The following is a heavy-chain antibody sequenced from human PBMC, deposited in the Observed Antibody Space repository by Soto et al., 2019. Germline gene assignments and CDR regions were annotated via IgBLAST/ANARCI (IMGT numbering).Heavy chain of an antibody. CDR3: ARHTPAISSSDH. D-gene: IGHD6-6*01. CDR2: VYHSGTT. CDR1: GGSISSHY. V-gene: IGHV4-59*08. J-gene: IGHJ4*02. Sequence: PSETLSLTCTVSGGSISSHYWSWIRQSPGKGPEWIGYVYHSGTTNYNPSLESRVTMSLDTSKNQFSLKLSSVTAADTAVYYCARHTPAISSSDHWGQGTLVTVSS.